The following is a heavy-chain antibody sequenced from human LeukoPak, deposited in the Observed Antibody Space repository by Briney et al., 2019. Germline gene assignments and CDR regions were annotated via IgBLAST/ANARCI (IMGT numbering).Heavy chain of an antibody. CDR2: INLNSGGT. D-gene: IGHD6-6*01. CDR3: ARVYSSSLYYYYYMDV. J-gene: IGHJ6*03. Sequence: ASVKVSCKASGYTFTGYYMHWVRQAPGQGLEWMGWINLNSGGTNYAQKFQGRVTMTRDTSISTAYMELSRLRSDDTAVYYCARVYSSSLYYYYYMDVWGKGTTVTVSS. CDR1: GYTFTGYY. V-gene: IGHV1-2*02.